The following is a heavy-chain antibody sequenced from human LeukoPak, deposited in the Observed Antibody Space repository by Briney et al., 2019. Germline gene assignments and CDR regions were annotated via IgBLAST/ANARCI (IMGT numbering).Heavy chain of an antibody. CDR2: IIPIFGTA. J-gene: IGHJ4*02. V-gene: IGHV1-69*06. D-gene: IGHD6-19*01. CDR1: GYSFILYG. CDR3: AMGVGAPEDLAVAADFDY. Sequence: ASVKVSCKTSGYSFILYGINWVRQAPGQGLEWMGGIIPIFGTANYAQKFQGRVTITADKSTSTAYMELSSLRSEDTAVYYCAMGVGAPEDLAVAADFDYWGQGTLVTVSS.